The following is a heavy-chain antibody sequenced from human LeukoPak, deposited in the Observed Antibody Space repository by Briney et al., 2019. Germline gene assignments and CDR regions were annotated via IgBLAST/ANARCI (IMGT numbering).Heavy chain of an antibody. CDR2: INSDGSST. CDR1: GFTFSRYW. CDR3: AKDRAVGSGWYYFDY. V-gene: IGHV3-74*01. J-gene: IGHJ4*02. D-gene: IGHD6-19*01. Sequence: GGSLRLSCAASGFTFSRYWMHWVRQAPGKGLVWVSRINSDGSSTNYADSVKGRFTISRDNAKNTLHLQMNSLRAEDTTVYYCAKDRAVGSGWYYFDYWGQGTLVTVPS.